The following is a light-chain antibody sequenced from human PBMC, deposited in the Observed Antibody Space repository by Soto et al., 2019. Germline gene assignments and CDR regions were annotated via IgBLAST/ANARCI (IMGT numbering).Light chain of an antibody. V-gene: IGKV1-5*01. CDR1: QSLSSR. Sequence: DIQMTQSPSTLSASVGDRVTITCRASQSLSSRLAWYQQKPGQAPKLLIYDASSLESGVPSRFRASESGTEFTLTISSLQPDYFATYYCEQYNIYPLTVGHGTKVEVK. CDR3: EQYNIYPLT. J-gene: IGKJ1*01. CDR2: DAS.